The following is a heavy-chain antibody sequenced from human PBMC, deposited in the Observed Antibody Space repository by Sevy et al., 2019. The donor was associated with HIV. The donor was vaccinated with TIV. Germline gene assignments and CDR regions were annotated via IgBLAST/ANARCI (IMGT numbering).Heavy chain of an antibody. V-gene: IGHV3-23*01. J-gene: IGHJ4*02. Sequence: GGSLRLSCAASGFTFSSYAVSWVRQAPGKGLEWVSAISGSGGTTYYAESVKGRFTISRDNSKNTLYLQMNSRRAEDTAVYYCAKSGRYTSSWSVDYFDYWGQGTVVTVSS. D-gene: IGHD6-13*01. CDR2: ISGSGGTT. CDR3: AKSGRYTSSWSVDYFDY. CDR1: GFTFSSYA.